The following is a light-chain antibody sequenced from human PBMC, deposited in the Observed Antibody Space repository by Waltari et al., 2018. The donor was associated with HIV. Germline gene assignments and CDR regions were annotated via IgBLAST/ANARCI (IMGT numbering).Light chain of an antibody. CDR3: CSYAGSYTLVV. CDR1: RSNVGGFNF. V-gene: IGLV2-11*01. Sequence: QSALTQPPPVSGSPGQSVTISCTGPRSNVGGFNFVSWYQQHPGKAPKLMIYDVTKRPSGVPDRFSGSKFDNTASLTISGLQADDEADYYCCSYAGSYTLVVFGGGTKLTVL. J-gene: IGLJ2*01. CDR2: DVT.